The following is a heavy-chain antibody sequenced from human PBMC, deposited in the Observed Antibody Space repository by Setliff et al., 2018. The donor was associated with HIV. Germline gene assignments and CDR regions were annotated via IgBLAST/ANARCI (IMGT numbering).Heavy chain of an antibody. CDR3: ARKQWLGAAFDY. Sequence: SETLSLTCTVSGGSISTRTYYWGWVRQPPGKGLEWIGSIYYSGSIYYNPSLKSRVTISVATSENQISLNLNSATAADTAVYYCARKQWLGAAFDYWGQGTPVTVSS. CDR1: GGSISTRTYY. CDR2: IYYSGSI. V-gene: IGHV4-39*01. J-gene: IGHJ4*02. D-gene: IGHD6-19*01.